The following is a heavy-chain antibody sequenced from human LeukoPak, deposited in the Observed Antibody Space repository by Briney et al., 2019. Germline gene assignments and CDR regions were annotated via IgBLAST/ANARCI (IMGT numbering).Heavy chain of an antibody. D-gene: IGHD6-19*01. J-gene: IGHJ4*02. Sequence: GGSLRLSCAASGFTFSTYAIHWVRQAPGKGLEWVAVISYDGSNKYYADSVRGRFTISRDNSKNTLYLQMNSLRGNDTAVYYCARGAVAGYWGQGTLVTVSS. V-gene: IGHV3-30-3*01. CDR3: ARGAVAGY. CDR1: GFTFSTYA. CDR2: ISYDGSNK.